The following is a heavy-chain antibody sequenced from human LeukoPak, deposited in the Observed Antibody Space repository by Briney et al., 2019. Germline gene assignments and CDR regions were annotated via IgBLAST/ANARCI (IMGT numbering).Heavy chain of an antibody. CDR1: GFTFSSYG. D-gene: IGHD2-8*01. CDR3: AKRCTTGGPKPYYYYMDV. V-gene: IGHV3-30*02. J-gene: IGHJ6*03. Sequence: PGGSLRLSCAASGFTFSSYGMHWVRQAPGKGLEWVAFIRYDGSNKYYADSVKGRFTISRDNSKNTLYLQMNSLRAEDTAVYYCAKRCTTGGPKPYYYYMDVWGKGTTVTVSS. CDR2: IRYDGSNK.